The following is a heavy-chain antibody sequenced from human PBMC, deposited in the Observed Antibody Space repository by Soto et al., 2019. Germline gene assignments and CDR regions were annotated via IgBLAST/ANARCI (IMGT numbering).Heavy chain of an antibody. J-gene: IGHJ4*02. CDR2: IYYSGST. CDR1: GGSISSYY. V-gene: IGHV4-59*01. CDR3: ARVRAYYYDSSGYGTDYFDY. D-gene: IGHD3-22*01. Sequence: ETLSLTCPVSGGSISSYYWSWIRQPPGKGLEWIGYIYYSGSTNYNPSLKSRVTISVDTSKNQFSLKLSSVTAADTAVYYCARVRAYYYDSSGYGTDYFDYWGQGTMVTVSS.